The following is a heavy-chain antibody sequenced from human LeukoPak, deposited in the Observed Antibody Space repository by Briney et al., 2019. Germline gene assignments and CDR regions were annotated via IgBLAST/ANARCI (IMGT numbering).Heavy chain of an antibody. Sequence: SETLSLTCTVSGVSISSYYWSWLRQPPGKGLEWIGYIYYSGSTNYNPSLKSRVTISVDTSKNQFSLKLSSVTAADTAVYYCARSRGSSFLRWYYYYGMDVWGQGTTVTVSS. V-gene: IGHV4-59*01. CDR3: ARSRGSSFLRWYYYYGMDV. J-gene: IGHJ6*02. D-gene: IGHD4-23*01. CDR1: GVSISSYY. CDR2: IYYSGST.